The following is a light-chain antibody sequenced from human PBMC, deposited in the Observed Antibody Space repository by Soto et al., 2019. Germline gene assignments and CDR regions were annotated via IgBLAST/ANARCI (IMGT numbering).Light chain of an antibody. CDR3: QQYGSSPSGT. V-gene: IGKV3-20*01. J-gene: IGKJ2*01. CDR1: QSVSSSY. Sequence: EIVLTQSPGTLSLSPGERATLSCRASQSVSSSYLAWYQQKPGQAPRLLIYGASSRATGIPDGFSGSGSGTDFTLTIGRLEPEDFAVYYCQQYGSSPSGTFGQGTKLEIK. CDR2: GAS.